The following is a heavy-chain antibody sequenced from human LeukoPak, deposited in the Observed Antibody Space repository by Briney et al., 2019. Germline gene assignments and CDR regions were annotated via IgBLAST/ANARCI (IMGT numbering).Heavy chain of an antibody. CDR2: INHSGST. J-gene: IGHJ5*02. V-gene: IGHV4-34*01. CDR1: GGSFSGYY. Sequence: PSETLSLTCAVYGGSFSGYYWSWIRQPPGKGLEWIGEINHSGSTNYNPPLKSRVTISVDTSKNQFSLKLSSVTAADTAVYYCARARDYDILTGKNNWFDPWGQGTLVTVSS. D-gene: IGHD3-9*01. CDR3: ARARDYDILTGKNNWFDP.